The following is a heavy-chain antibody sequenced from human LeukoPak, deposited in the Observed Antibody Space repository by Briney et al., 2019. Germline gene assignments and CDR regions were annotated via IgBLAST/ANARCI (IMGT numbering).Heavy chain of an antibody. CDR3: AKDQRVGRQLDLFDY. CDR2: ISWNSGSI. J-gene: IGHJ4*02. D-gene: IGHD6-13*01. Sequence: LRLSCAASGFTFDDYAMHWVRQAPGKGLEWVSGISWNSGSIGYADSVKGRFTISRDNAKNSLYLQMNSLRAEDTALYYCAKDQRVGRQLDLFDYWGQGTLVTVSS. V-gene: IGHV3-9*01. CDR1: GFTFDDYA.